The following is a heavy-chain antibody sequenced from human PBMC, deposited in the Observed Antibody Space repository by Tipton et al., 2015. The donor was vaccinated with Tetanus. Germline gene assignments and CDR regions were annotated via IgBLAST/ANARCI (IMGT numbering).Heavy chain of an antibody. CDR2: VIYDGTR. D-gene: IGHD2-2*01. V-gene: IGHV4-34*01. Sequence: TLSLTCTVSGVSVRSYYWSWIRQSPDKGLEWLGDVIYDGTRYYNPSLNSRVKISLDTSMNQVSLTLTSVTAADMALYYCARGVPYSTTMGSDWFDPWGQGTLVTVSS. CDR3: ARGVPYSTTMGSDWFDP. CDR1: GVSVRSYY. J-gene: IGHJ5*02.